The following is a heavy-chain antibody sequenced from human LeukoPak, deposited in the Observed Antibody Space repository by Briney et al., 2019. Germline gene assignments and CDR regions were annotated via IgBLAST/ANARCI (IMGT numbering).Heavy chain of an antibody. CDR2: IYYSGST. D-gene: IGHD5-24*01. CDR3: AVEEFDY. Sequence: SETLSLTWTVSGGSISSYYWSWIRQPPGKGLEWIGYIYYSGSTNYNPSLKSRVTISVDTSNNQFSLKLSSVAAADTAVCYCAVEEFDYWGQGILVTVSS. V-gene: IGHV4-59*08. J-gene: IGHJ4*02. CDR1: GGSISSYY.